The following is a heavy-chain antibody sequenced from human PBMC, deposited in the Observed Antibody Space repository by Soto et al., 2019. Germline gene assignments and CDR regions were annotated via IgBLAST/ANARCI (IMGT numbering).Heavy chain of an antibody. Sequence: QVQLVQSGAEVKKPGSSVKVSCKASGGTFSRYAISWVRQAPGQGLEWMGGITPMFGTANYAQKFQGRATITADESTSTVYMELMRLRSEDTAVYYCAQTLGSAVAGPGRFDLWGRGTLVLVSS. V-gene: IGHV1-69*12. J-gene: IGHJ2*01. CDR3: AQTLGSAVAGPGRFDL. CDR2: ITPMFGTA. D-gene: IGHD6-19*01. CDR1: GGTFSRYA.